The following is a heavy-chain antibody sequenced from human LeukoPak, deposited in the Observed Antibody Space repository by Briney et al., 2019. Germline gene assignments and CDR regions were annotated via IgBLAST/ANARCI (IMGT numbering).Heavy chain of an antibody. V-gene: IGHV3-7*03. Sequence: PGGSLRLSCAASGFTFSSYWMTWVRQAPGKGLEWVANIKQDGSEKYYVDSVKGRFTISRDNSKNTLYLQMSSLRAEDTAVYYCARESGSGSFWGQGTLVTVSS. CDR1: GFTFSSYW. CDR2: IKQDGSEK. J-gene: IGHJ4*02. D-gene: IGHD3-10*01. CDR3: ARESGSGSF.